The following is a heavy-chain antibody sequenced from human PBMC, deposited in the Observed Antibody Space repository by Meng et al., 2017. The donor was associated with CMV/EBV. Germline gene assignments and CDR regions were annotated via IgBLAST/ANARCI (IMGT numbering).Heavy chain of an antibody. CDR2: INPNADT. J-gene: IGHJ4*02. CDR1: GYTVTDYY. V-gene: IGHV1-2*02. Sequence: QETLGPPGAQGKKAGATGKVSCKASGYTVTDYYITWVRQAPGQWLEWMGWINPNADTNYAQNFQGRVTMTRDMSINTVYMELSRLTSDDTAVYYCARSSGWSRFDYWGLGTLVTVSS. D-gene: IGHD6-19*01. CDR3: ARSSGWSRFDY.